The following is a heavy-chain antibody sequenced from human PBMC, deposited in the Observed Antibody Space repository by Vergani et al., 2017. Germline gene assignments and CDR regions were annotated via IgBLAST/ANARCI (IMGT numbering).Heavy chain of an antibody. V-gene: IGHV3-21*01. D-gene: IGHD3-10*01. J-gene: IGHJ6*02. CDR3: ARDGLLWFGELLRRDNYGMDV. CDR2: ISSSSSYI. Sequence: EVQLVESGGGLVKPGGSLRLSCAASGFTFSSYSMNWVRQAPGKGLEWVSSISSSSSYIYYADSVKGRFTISRDNAKNSLYLQMNSLRAEDTAVYYCARDGLLWFGELLRRDNYGMDVWGQGTTVTVSS. CDR1: GFTFSSYS.